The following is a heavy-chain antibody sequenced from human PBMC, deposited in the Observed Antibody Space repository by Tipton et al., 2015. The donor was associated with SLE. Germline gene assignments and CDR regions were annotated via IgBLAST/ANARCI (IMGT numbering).Heavy chain of an antibody. CDR3: ARDQANLGKVGY. Sequence: SLRLSCAASGFTFDDYAMHWVRQAPGKGLEWVSGISWNSGSIGYADSVKGRFTISRDNAKNSLYLQMNSLRAEDTAVYYCARDQANLGKVGYWGQGTLVTVSS. J-gene: IGHJ4*02. CDR2: ISWNSGSI. CDR1: GFTFDDYA. D-gene: IGHD7-27*01. V-gene: IGHV3-9*01.